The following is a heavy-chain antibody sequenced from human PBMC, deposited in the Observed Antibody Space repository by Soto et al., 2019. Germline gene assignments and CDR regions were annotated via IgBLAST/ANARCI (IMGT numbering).Heavy chain of an antibody. D-gene: IGHD3-10*01. V-gene: IGHV1-69*01. CDR1: GGTFSSYA. CDR3: ARDRGDGYNLEYYYYGMDV. CDR2: SIPIFGTA. Sequence: QVQLVQSGAEVKKPGSSVKVSCKASGGTFSSYAISWVRQAPGQGLEWMGGSIPIFGTANYAQKFQGSVTITADESTSTAYMELSSLRSEDTAVYYCARDRGDGYNLEYYYYGMDVWGQGTTVTVSS. J-gene: IGHJ6*02.